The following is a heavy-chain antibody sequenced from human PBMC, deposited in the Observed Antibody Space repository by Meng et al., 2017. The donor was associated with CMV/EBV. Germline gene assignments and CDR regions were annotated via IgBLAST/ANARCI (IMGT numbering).Heavy chain of an antibody. CDR3: ARPIAAAGNDYYGMDV. Sequence: KVSCKGSGYRFTTYWIGWVRQMPGKGLEWMGIIYPGDSDTRYSPSFQGQVTISADKSIRSAYLQWSSLKASDTAMYYCARPIAAAGNDYYGMDVWGQGTTVTVSS. V-gene: IGHV5-51*01. CDR2: IYPGDSDT. D-gene: IGHD6-13*01. J-gene: IGHJ6*02. CDR1: GYRFTTYW.